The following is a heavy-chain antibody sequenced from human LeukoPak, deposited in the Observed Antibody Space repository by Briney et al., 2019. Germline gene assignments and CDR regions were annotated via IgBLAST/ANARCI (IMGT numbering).Heavy chain of an antibody. CDR1: GFTFSGYN. D-gene: IGHD3-10*01. V-gene: IGHV3-21*01. Sequence: PGGSLRLSCALSGFTFSGYNMNWVRQAPGKGLEWVASITDMSSYTYHADSVKGLFTIPRDNAKNSLYLQVNRVRRERSGVYLCARDWSSRGEDDYVDYWGRGNLVTVSS. CDR2: ITDMSSYT. CDR3: ARDWSSRGEDDYVDY. J-gene: IGHJ4*02.